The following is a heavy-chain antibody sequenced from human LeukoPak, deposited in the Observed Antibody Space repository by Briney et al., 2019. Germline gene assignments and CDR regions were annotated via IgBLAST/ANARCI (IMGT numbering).Heavy chain of an antibody. CDR1: EYTFTGYY. Sequence: GASVKVSCKASEYTFTGYYMHWVRQAPGQGLEWMGWINPNSGGTNYAQKFQGRVTITRDTSISTAYMELSSLRSDDTAIYYCARQTGGPDYWGQGTLVTVSS. D-gene: IGHD3-10*01. CDR2: INPNSGGT. V-gene: IGHV1-2*02. CDR3: ARQTGGPDY. J-gene: IGHJ4*02.